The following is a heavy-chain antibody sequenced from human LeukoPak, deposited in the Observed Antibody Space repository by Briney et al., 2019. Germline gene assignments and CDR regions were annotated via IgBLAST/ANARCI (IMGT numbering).Heavy chain of an antibody. CDR1: GFTFSSYG. J-gene: IGHJ4*02. D-gene: IGHD2-8*01. CDR3: ARGPGSSVYASAIDY. V-gene: IGHV3-33*01. CDR2: IWHDGNNK. Sequence: GGSLRLSCAASGFTFSSYGMYWVRQAPGKGLEWAAVIWHDGNNKYYADSVKGRFTISRDNSKNTLYLQMNTLRAEDTAVYYCARGPGSSVYASAIDYWGQGTLVTVSS.